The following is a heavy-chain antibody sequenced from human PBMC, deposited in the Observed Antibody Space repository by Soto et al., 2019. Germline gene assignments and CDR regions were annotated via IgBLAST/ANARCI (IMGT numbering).Heavy chain of an antibody. CDR3: ARSVVVVPAAIGGMDV. CDR2: ISSSSSYI. CDR1: GFTFSSYS. Sequence: GGSLRLSCAASGFTFSSYSMNLVRQAPGKGLEWVSSISSSSSYIYYADSVKGRFTISRDNAKNSLYLQMNSLRAEDTAVYYCARSVVVVPAAIGGMDVWGQGTTVTVSS. D-gene: IGHD2-2*01. J-gene: IGHJ6*02. V-gene: IGHV3-21*01.